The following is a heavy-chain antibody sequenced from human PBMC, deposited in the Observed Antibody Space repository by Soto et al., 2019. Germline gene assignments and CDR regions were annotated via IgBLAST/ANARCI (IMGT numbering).Heavy chain of an antibody. CDR1: GYTFTSYA. Sequence: QVQLVQSGAEVKKPGASVKVSCKASGYTFTSYAMHRVRQATGQRLGWMGWITAGNGNTKYSQKFQGRVTITRDTSASTAYMELSSLRSEDTAVYYCARGTTVTTSCFPYYYYYGMDVWGQGTTVTVSS. D-gene: IGHD4-17*01. CDR3: ARGTTVTTSCFPYYYYYGMDV. J-gene: IGHJ6*02. CDR2: ITAGNGNT. V-gene: IGHV1-3*01.